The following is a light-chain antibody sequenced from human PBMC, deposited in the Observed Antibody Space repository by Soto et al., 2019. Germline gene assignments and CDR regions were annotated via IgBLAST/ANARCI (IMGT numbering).Light chain of an antibody. V-gene: IGKV3-15*01. Sequence: EIVMTQSLSTLSVSPGSRCTRSCRSSQSVSSNLAWYQQKPGQAPRLLIYGASTRATGIPARFSGSGSGTEFTLTISSLQSEDFAVYYCQQYHNWPPITFGQGTRLEIK. CDR2: GAS. J-gene: IGKJ5*01. CDR1: QSVSSN. CDR3: QQYHNWPPIT.